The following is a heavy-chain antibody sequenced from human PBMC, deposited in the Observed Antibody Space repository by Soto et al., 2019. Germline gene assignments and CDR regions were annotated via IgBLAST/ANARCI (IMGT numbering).Heavy chain of an antibody. CDR3: ARAIGPTLFDY. J-gene: IGHJ4*02. Sequence: GGSLRLSCSASGFTFSSYDMHWVRQGKGKGLEWDSAIGTTGDTYYAGSVKGRFTISIEKAKNSLYLQMNSLRAGDTAIYFCARAIGPTLFDYWGQGTLVTVSS. V-gene: IGHV3-13*04. D-gene: IGHD3-22*01. CDR2: IGTTGDT. CDR1: GFTFSSYD.